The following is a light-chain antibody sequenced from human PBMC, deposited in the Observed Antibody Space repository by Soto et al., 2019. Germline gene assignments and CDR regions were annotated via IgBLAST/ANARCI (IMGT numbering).Light chain of an antibody. CDR2: GAS. CDR1: QSVSSN. V-gene: IGKV3-15*01. CDR3: QQYNNWPLA. J-gene: IGKJ1*01. Sequence: EIVMTQSPATLSVSPGERATLSCRASQSVSSNLAWYQQKPGQAPRLLIYGASTRATGIPGKFSGSGSGTEFTLPISSLQSEDFAVYYCQQYNNWPLAFGQGTKVEIK.